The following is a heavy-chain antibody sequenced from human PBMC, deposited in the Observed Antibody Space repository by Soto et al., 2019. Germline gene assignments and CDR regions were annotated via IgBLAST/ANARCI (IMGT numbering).Heavy chain of an antibody. V-gene: IGHV4-31*03. J-gene: IGHJ4*02. CDR1: GGSISSGGYY. CDR2: IYYSGST. CDR3: ARHVRAAPMVDD. D-gene: IGHD2-2*01. Sequence: SETLSLTCTVSGGSISSGGYYWSWIRQHPGKGLEWIGYIYYSGSTYYNPSLKSRVTISVDTSKNQFSLKLSSVTAADTAVYYWARHVRAAPMVDDSGEGTLVTVSS.